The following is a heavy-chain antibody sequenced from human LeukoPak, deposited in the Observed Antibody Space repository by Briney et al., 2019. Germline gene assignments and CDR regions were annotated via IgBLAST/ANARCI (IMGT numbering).Heavy chain of an antibody. V-gene: IGHV3-23*01. D-gene: IGHD1-26*01. CDR1: GFTFSSYG. CDR2: IGGNGGST. Sequence: GRSLRLSCAASGFTFSSYGMHWVSQAPGKGLEWVSGIGGNGGSTYYADSVKGRFTISRDNSKNTLYLQMNSLRAEDTAVYYCARHLSTTRYLDLWGRGTLLTVSS. CDR3: ARHLSTTRYLDL. J-gene: IGHJ2*01.